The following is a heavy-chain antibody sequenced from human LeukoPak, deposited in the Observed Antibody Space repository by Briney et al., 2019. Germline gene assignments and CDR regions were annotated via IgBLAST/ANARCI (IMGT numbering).Heavy chain of an antibody. CDR1: GFSLSSYM. Sequence: GGSLRLSCAASGFSLSSYMLSWVRQAPGKGLEWVSVIYGGGSTYYADSVKGRFTISRDTPKNTLYLQMNSLRVEDTAVYYCASWPVGWYGEDSWGQGTLVTVSS. CDR2: IYGGGST. J-gene: IGHJ4*02. V-gene: IGHV3-53*01. D-gene: IGHD6-19*01. CDR3: ASWPVGWYGEDS.